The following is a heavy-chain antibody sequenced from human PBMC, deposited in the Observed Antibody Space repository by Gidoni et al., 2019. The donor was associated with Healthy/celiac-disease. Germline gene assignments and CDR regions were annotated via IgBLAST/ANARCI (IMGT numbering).Heavy chain of an antibody. J-gene: IGHJ4*02. D-gene: IGHD3-10*01. Sequence: QVQLVQSGAEGKKPGSSVKVSCKPSGGTFSSYAISWVRQAPGQGLEWMGGIIPIFGTANYAQKFQGRVTITADESTSTAYMELSSLRSEDTAVYYCASCRAYYYGSGSPFDYWGQGTLVTVSS. CDR2: IIPIFGTA. CDR1: GGTFSSYA. V-gene: IGHV1-69*01. CDR3: ASCRAYYYGSGSPFDY.